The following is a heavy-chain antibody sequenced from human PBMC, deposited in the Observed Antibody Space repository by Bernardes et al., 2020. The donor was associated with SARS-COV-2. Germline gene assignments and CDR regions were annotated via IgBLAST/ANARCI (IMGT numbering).Heavy chain of an antibody. CDR1: GYTFTDYF. J-gene: IGHJ4*02. Sequence: ASVKVSCKASGYTFTDYFIHWVRQDPGQRLEWMGWINPNTGGTNYVQKFQGRVTMTRDTSITTAYMELSWLGSDDTAIYYCARTRTTISTTGIPVDYWGQGTLVTVSS. V-gene: IGHV1-2*02. CDR3: ARTRTTISTTGIPVDY. D-gene: IGHD2-21*02. CDR2: INPNTGGT.